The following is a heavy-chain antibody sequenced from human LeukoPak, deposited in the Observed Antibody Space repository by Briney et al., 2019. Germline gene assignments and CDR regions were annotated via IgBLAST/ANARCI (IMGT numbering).Heavy chain of an antibody. D-gene: IGHD6-19*01. Sequence: GGSLRLSCAASGLSVSSNYMSWVRQAPGKGLEWVSIIYTGATTNYADSVKGRFTISRDNAKDSLYLQMNSLRAEDTAVYYCARDSMSGWLTPVDFWGQGTLVTVSS. V-gene: IGHV3-66*01. J-gene: IGHJ4*02. CDR1: GLSVSSNY. CDR3: ARDSMSGWLTPVDF. CDR2: IYTGATT.